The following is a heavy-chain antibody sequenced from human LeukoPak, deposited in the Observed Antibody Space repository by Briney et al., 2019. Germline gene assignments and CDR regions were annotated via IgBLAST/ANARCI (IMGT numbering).Heavy chain of an antibody. D-gene: IGHD6-13*01. J-gene: IGHJ4*02. V-gene: IGHV1-24*01. CDR2: FDPEDGET. CDR1: GYTLTELS. Sequence: GASVKVSCKVSGYTLTELSMHWVRQAPGKGLEWMGGFDPEDGETIYAQKLQGRVTMTRDTSSSTVYMELSSLTSEDTAVYYCAREGVAATGLDYWGQGTLVTVSS. CDR3: AREGVAATGLDY.